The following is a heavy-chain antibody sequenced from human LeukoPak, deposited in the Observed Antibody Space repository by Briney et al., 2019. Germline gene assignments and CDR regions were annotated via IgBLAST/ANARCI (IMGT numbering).Heavy chain of an antibody. Sequence: PSGGSLRLSCATSGLTFSSYWMSWVRQAPGKGLEWVANIKQDGSEKYYVDSVKGRFTISRDNAKNSLYLQMNSLRAEDTAVYYCARTMATEYFDYWGQGTLVTVSS. V-gene: IGHV3-7*03. CDR1: GLTFSSYW. CDR2: IKQDGSEK. D-gene: IGHD5-24*01. J-gene: IGHJ4*02. CDR3: ARTMATEYFDY.